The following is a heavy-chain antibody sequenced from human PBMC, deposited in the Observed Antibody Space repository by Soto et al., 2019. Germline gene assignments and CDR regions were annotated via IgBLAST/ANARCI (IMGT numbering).Heavy chain of an antibody. CDR1: GGFVSSGNYY. J-gene: IGHJ3*02. V-gene: IGHV4-34*01. Sequence: QVQLQQWGAGLLKPSETLSLTCAVYGGFVSSGNYYWSWIRQPPGKGLEWIGEMSHSGGTHFNPSLKSLVTISVDTSKNKFSLKMTSLTAADTALYYCARVERGTTTTVVDAFDIWGPGTMVTVSS. CDR2: MSHSGGT. D-gene: IGHD4-4*01. CDR3: ARVERGTTTTVVDAFDI.